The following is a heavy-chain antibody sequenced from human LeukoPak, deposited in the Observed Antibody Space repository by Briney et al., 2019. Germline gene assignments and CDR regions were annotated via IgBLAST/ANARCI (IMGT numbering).Heavy chain of an antibody. V-gene: IGHV3-21*01. CDR2: LSSSSTYV. Sequence: PGGSLRLSCAASGFTVSNNYMSWVRQAPGKGLEWVSSLSSSSTYVYYADSVKGRFTISRDNAKNSLYLQMNSLRAEDTAVYYCARVRCSGGGCFYNFDYWGQGSLVTVSS. CDR1: GFTVSNNY. CDR3: ARVRCSGGGCFYNFDY. D-gene: IGHD2-15*01. J-gene: IGHJ4*02.